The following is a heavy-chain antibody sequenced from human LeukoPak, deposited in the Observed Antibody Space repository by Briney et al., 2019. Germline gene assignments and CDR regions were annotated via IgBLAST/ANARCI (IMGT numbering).Heavy chain of an antibody. CDR3: AREYSSGWPYFDY. Sequence: SETLSLTCAVYGGSFSGYYWSWIRQPPGKGLEWIGEINHSGSTNYNPSLKSRVTISVDTSKNQFSLKLSSVTAADTAVYYCAREYSSGWPYFDYWGQGTLVTVSS. V-gene: IGHV4-34*01. CDR1: GGSFSGYY. D-gene: IGHD6-19*01. J-gene: IGHJ4*02. CDR2: INHSGST.